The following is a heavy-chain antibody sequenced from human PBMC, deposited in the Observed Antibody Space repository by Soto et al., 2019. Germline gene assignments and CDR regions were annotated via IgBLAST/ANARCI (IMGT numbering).Heavy chain of an antibody. CDR2: ISGSGVRT. CDR1: GFTFSSYA. J-gene: IGHJ5*02. Sequence: EVQLLESGGGLVQPGGSLRLSCAASGFTFSSYAMSWVRQAPGDGLEWVSAISGSGVRTYYADSVKGRFTISRDKSKNTLYLQMNSLRAEDTAVYYCAKDAEGSSWYLNWFDPWGQGTLVTVSS. D-gene: IGHD6-13*01. V-gene: IGHV3-23*01. CDR3: AKDAEGSSWYLNWFDP.